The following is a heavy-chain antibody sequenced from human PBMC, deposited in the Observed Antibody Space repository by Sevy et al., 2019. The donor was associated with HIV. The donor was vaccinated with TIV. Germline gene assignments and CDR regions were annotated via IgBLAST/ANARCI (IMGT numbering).Heavy chain of an antibody. CDR3: ASDRIRFLEWFTFDY. CDR1: GFTFSSYA. J-gene: IGHJ4*02. Sequence: GESLKISCAASGFTFSSYAMHWVRQAPGKGLEWVAVISYDGSNKYYADSVKGRFTISRDNSKNTLYLQMNSLRAEDTAVYYCASDRIRFLEWFTFDYWGQRTLVTVSS. D-gene: IGHD3-3*01. V-gene: IGHV3-30*04. CDR2: ISYDGSNK.